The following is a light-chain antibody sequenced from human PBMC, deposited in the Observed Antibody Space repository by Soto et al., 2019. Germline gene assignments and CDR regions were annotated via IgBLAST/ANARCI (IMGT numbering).Light chain of an antibody. CDR3: QQLNSWIT. J-gene: IGKJ5*01. CDR2: AAS. CDR1: QGISSY. V-gene: IGKV1-9*01. Sequence: DIQLTQYPSFLSASVGDRVTITCRASQGISSYLAWYQQKPGKAPKLLIYAASTLQSGVPSRFSGSGSGTEFTLTISSLQPEDFATYYCQQLNSWITFGQGTRLE.